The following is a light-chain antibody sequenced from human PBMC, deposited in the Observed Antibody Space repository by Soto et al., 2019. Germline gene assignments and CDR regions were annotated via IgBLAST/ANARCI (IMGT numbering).Light chain of an antibody. V-gene: IGLV2-14*01. CDR1: SSDVRNYNY. Sequence: QSALTQPASVSGSPGQSITISCTGTSSDVRNYNYVSWYQHHPGKAPKLIIYEVSNRPSGVSNRFSASKSGNTASLTISGLQTEDEADYFCSSYTTSSTLVFGTGTKVTVL. CDR2: EVS. J-gene: IGLJ1*01. CDR3: SSYTTSSTLV.